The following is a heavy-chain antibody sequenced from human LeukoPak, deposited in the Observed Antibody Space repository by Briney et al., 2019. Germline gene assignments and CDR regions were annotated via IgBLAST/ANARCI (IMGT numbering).Heavy chain of an antibody. Sequence: PGGSLRLSCAASGFTFSDHYMDWVRQAPGKGLEWVGRSRNKANSYTTKYAASVKVRFTISRDDSKNSLYLQMNSLKTEDTAVYYCARTGYSCGSDYWGQGTLVTVSS. CDR1: GFTFSDHY. J-gene: IGHJ4*02. D-gene: IGHD5-18*01. V-gene: IGHV3-72*01. CDR3: ARTGYSCGSDY. CDR2: SRNKANSYTT.